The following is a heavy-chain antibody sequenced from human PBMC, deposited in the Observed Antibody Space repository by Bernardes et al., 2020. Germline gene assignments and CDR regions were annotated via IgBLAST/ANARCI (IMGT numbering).Heavy chain of an antibody. CDR2: INSDGSST. Sequence: GGSLRLSCAASGFTFSSYWMHWVRQAPGKGLVWVSRINSDGSSTSYADSVKGRFTISRDNAKNTLYLQMNSLRAEDTAVYYCARGEYYYDSSGYRHDAFDIWGQGTMVTVSS. V-gene: IGHV3-74*01. CDR1: GFTFSSYW. D-gene: IGHD3-22*01. CDR3: ARGEYYYDSSGYRHDAFDI. J-gene: IGHJ3*02.